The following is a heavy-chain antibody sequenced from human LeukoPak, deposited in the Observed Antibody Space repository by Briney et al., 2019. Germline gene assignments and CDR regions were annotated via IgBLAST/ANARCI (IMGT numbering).Heavy chain of an antibody. CDR2: ISSSSSYI. Sequence: PGGSLRLSCAASGFTFSSYSMNWVRQAPGKGLEWVSSISSSSSYIYYADSVKGRFTISRDNAKNTLYLQMNSLRAEDTAVYYCARDHGAYSSSWYGWFDPWGQGTLVTVSS. J-gene: IGHJ5*02. CDR1: GFTFSSYS. D-gene: IGHD6-13*01. V-gene: IGHV3-21*01. CDR3: ARDHGAYSSSWYGWFDP.